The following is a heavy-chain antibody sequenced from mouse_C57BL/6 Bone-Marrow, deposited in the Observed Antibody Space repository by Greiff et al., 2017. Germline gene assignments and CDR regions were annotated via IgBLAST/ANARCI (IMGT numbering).Heavy chain of an antibody. CDR3: ARDAYYYGSPYYFDY. CDR2: ISDGGSYT. CDR1: GFTFSSYA. D-gene: IGHD1-1*01. Sequence: EVQGVESGGGLVKPGGSLKLSCAASGFTFSSYAMSWVRQTPEKRLEWVATISDGGSYTYYPANVKGRFTISRDNAKNNLYLQMRHLKYEDTAMYYCARDAYYYGSPYYFDYWGQGTTLTVSS. V-gene: IGHV5-4*01. J-gene: IGHJ2*01.